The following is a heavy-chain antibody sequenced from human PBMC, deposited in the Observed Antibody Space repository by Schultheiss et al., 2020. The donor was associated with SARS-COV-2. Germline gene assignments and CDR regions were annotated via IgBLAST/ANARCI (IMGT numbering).Heavy chain of an antibody. Sequence: GESLKISCAASGFTFSSYWMHWVRQAPGKGLVWVSRINSDGSSTSYADSVKGRFTISRDNAKNTLYLQMNNLRAEDTAVYYCARDGGYGYHWGQGTLVTVSS. V-gene: IGHV3-74*01. CDR1: GFTFSSYW. CDR3: ARDGGYGYH. J-gene: IGHJ4*02. D-gene: IGHD5-12*01. CDR2: INSDGSST.